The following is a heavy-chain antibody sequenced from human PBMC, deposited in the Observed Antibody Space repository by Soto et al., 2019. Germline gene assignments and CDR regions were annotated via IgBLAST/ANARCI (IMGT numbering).Heavy chain of an antibody. CDR3: ARVVRGVVNWFDP. V-gene: IGHV1-18*01. D-gene: IGHD3-10*01. Sequence: HLVQSGPEVKKPGASITVSCKTSGDTFTNFGLSWVRQAPVQGLEWMGWIATYNSNRNYAQKFQGRLTLTTDTSTSTAYMALKNLGYDDTAVYYCARVVRGVVNWFDPWGQGTLVTVSS. J-gene: IGHJ5*02. CDR2: IATYNSNR. CDR1: GDTFTNFG.